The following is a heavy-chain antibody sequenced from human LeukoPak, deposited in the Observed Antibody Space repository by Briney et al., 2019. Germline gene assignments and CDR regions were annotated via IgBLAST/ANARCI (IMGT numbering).Heavy chain of an antibody. V-gene: IGHV4-61*02. CDR2: IYTSGST. CDR3: AREKGYYYDSSGYHPIDY. J-gene: IGHJ4*02. CDR1: GGSISSGSYY. D-gene: IGHD3-22*01. Sequence: LSLTCTVSGGSISSGSYYWSWIRQPAGKGLEWIGRIYTSGSTNYNPSLKSRVTISVDTSKNQFSLKLSSVTAADTAVYYCAREKGYYYDSSGYHPIDYWGQGTLVTVSS.